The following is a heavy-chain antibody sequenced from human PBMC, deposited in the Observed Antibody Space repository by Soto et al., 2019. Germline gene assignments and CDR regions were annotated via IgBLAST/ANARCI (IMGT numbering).Heavy chain of an antibody. V-gene: IGHV4-4*02. CDR2: IYHSVST. D-gene: IGHD6-19*01. J-gene: IGHJ4*02. CDR3: ARGTQYYFDY. Sequence: QVQLQESGPGLVKPSGTLSLTCAVSSGSLSSSNWWSWVRQPPGKGLEWIGEIYHSVSTNYNPSLKRSVTISVDKSKNQFSLKLSSVTAADTAVYYCARGTQYYFDYWGQGTLVTVSS. CDR1: SGSLSSSNW.